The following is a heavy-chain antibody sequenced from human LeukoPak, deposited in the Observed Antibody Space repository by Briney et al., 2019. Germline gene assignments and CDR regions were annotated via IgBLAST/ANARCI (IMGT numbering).Heavy chain of an antibody. CDR2: LYSGGST. D-gene: IGHD3-3*01. V-gene: IGHV3-53*01. CDR3: ARGGTIFGVVSTFDY. Sequence: AGGSLRLSCTVSGFTVSNNYMSWVRQAPGKGLEWVSFLYSGGSTYYADSVKGRFTISSDSSKNTLYLQMNSLRAEDTAVYYCARGGTIFGVVSTFDYWGQGTLVTVSS. J-gene: IGHJ4*02. CDR1: GFTVSNNY.